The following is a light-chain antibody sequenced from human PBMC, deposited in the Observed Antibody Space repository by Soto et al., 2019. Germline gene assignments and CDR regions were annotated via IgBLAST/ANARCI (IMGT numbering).Light chain of an antibody. CDR2: DGA. CDR3: QQRNDWRRGT. Sequence: EIVLTPSPATLSLSPVATAPLSCRASQSVNRHLAWYQQKHGQAPRLLIYDGATRVTGVPARFSGSGSGTDFTLTTSSLEPEDFAVYYGQQRNDWRRGTFGQGTRLEIK. V-gene: IGKV3-11*01. CDR1: QSVNRH. J-gene: IGKJ5*01.